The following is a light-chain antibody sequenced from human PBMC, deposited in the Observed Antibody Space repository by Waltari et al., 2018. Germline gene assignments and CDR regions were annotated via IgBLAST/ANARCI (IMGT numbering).Light chain of an antibody. V-gene: IGKV3-20*01. CDR2: GTS. Sequence: CRAIQRVTSISLTWYQQKLGQAPRLLIYGTSTRATGIPDRFSGSGSGTDFTLTISRLEPEDFAVYYCQQYDGEVVTFGGGTKVEI. CDR1: QRVTSIS. CDR3: QQYDGEVVT. J-gene: IGKJ4*01.